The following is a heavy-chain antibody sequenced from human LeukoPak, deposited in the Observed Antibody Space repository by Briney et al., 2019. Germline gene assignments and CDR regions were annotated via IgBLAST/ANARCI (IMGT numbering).Heavy chain of an antibody. D-gene: IGHD2-2*01. Sequence: SVKVSCKASGGTFSSYAISWVRQAPGQGLEWMGGIIPIFGTANYAQKFQGRVTITADESTSTAYMELGSLRSEDTAVYYCARARVPIVVVPAALNYWGQGTLVTVSS. J-gene: IGHJ4*02. V-gene: IGHV1-69*13. CDR3: ARARVPIVVVPAALNY. CDR2: IIPIFGTA. CDR1: GGTFSSYA.